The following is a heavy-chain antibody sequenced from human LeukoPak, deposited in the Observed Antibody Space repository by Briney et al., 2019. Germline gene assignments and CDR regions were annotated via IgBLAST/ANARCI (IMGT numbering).Heavy chain of an antibody. V-gene: IGHV3-66*01. CDR2: IYSGGTT. CDR1: GFTVSSNY. CDR3: ARDAEGIDAFDI. J-gene: IGHJ3*02. Sequence: GSLRLSCAASGFTVSSNYMSWVRQAPGKGLEWVSVIYSGGTTHYADSVKGRFTISRDNSKNSLYLQMNSLRAEDTAVYYCARDAEGIDAFDIWGQGTMVTVSS.